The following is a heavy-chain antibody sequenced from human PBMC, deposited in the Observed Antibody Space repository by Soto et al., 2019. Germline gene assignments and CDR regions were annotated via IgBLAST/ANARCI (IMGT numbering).Heavy chain of an antibody. CDR3: ARSRGSYYTNFDS. CDR2: VIPILGAS. V-gene: IGHV1-69*08. D-gene: IGHD3-10*01. CDR1: ADTFTGYT. Sequence: QVQLVQSGAEVKKPGSSVKVSCNASADTFTGYTVTWVRQAPGQGLEWVGRVIPILGASNFAQKFQGRATISADKSADTAYMVLTGLTSEDTAVYYCARSRGSYYTNFDSWGQGTLVTVSS. J-gene: IGHJ4*02.